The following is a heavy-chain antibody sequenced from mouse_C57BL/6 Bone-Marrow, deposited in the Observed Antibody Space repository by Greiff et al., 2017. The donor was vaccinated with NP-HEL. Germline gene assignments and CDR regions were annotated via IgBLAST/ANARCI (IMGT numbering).Heavy chain of an antibody. D-gene: IGHD1-1*01. J-gene: IGHJ1*03. CDR1: GYTFTSYW. CDR3: APRCCITTVVAPYWSIDV. Sequence: VQLQQPGAELVKPGASVKLSCKASGYTFTSYWMHWVKQRPGQGLEWIGMIHPNSGSTNYNEKFKSKATLTVDKSSSTAYMQLSILTSEYSAVYYCAPRCCITTVVAPYWSIDVWGTGTTVTVSS. V-gene: IGHV1-64*01. CDR2: IHPNSGST.